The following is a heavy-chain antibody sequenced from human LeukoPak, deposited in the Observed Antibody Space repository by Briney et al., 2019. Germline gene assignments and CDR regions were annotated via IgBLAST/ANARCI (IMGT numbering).Heavy chain of an antibody. Sequence: GSLRLSCAASGFTFSSYVLSWVRQAPGKGLEWVSTISGSGAGIYYADSVKGRFTISRDNSKNTLYLQMNSLRAEDTAVYYCAKPARGGWGQGTTVTVSS. J-gene: IGHJ6*02. CDR2: ISGSGAGI. CDR1: GFTFSSYV. CDR3: AKPARGG. V-gene: IGHV3-23*01. D-gene: IGHD2-2*01.